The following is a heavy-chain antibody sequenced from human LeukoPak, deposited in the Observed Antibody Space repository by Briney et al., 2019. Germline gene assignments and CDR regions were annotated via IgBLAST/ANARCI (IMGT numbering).Heavy chain of an antibody. D-gene: IGHD2-8*01. J-gene: IGHJ4*02. CDR3: ARGLSVFDY. Sequence: GGSLRLSCAASAFTFSSYNLNWVRQVPGKGLEWVSSISSSSNYIYYADSVKGRFTISRDNAKNSLYLQMNSLRAEDTAVYYCARGLSVFDYWGQGTLVTVSS. CDR1: AFTFSSYN. V-gene: IGHV3-21*01. CDR2: ISSSSNYI.